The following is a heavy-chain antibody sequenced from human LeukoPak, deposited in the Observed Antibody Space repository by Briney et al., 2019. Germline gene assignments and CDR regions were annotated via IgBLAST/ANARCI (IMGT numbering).Heavy chain of an antibody. CDR3: ARDLGPYSGYAYDAFDI. D-gene: IGHD5-12*01. V-gene: IGHV4-4*07. CDR2: IYTSGST. J-gene: IGHJ3*02. CDR1: GGSISSYY. Sequence: PSETLSLTCTVSGGSISSYYWSWIRQPAGKGLEWIGRIYTSGSTNYNPSLKSRVTMSVDMSKNQFSLKLSSVTAADTAVYYCARDLGPYSGYAYDAFDIWGQGTMVTVSS.